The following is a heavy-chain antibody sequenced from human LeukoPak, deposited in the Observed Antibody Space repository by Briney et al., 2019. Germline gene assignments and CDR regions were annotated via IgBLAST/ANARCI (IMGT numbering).Heavy chain of an antibody. CDR3: ARSLDPITMIVVVNHVAFGY. D-gene: IGHD3-22*01. J-gene: IGHJ4*02. CDR2: IYQRGST. V-gene: IGHV4-38-2*01. CDR1: GFPFSSYS. Sequence: GSLRLSCAASGFPFSSYSMNWVRQAPGRGLEGVGCIYQRGSTYYNPSLKSRVTISVDTSKNQFSLKLSSVTAADTAVYYCARSLDPITMIVVVNHVAFGYWGQGTLVTVSS.